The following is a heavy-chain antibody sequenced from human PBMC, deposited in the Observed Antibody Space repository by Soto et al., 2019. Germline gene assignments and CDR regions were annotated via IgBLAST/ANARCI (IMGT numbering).Heavy chain of an antibody. Sequence: QVQLQESGPGLVKPSGTLSLTCDVSGVSISSNNWWSWVGQPPGKGLEWIGEIYHTGSTNYNPSLQSRVTISLDKSKNQFSLKLNSVTAADTAVYYCARLLTAALNFDNWGQGTLVPVSS. CDR1: GVSISSNNW. CDR2: IYHTGST. V-gene: IGHV4-4*02. D-gene: IGHD2-2*01. CDR3: ARLLTAALNFDN. J-gene: IGHJ4*02.